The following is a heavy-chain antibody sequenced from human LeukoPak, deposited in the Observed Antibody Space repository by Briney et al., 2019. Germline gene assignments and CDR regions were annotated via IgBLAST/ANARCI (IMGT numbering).Heavy chain of an antibody. D-gene: IGHD3-10*01. CDR2: ISSNNNYL. J-gene: IGHJ4*02. Sequence: PGGSLRLSCAASGFIFSNYWMHWVRQAPGKGLEWVSSISSNNNYLHYADSVKGRFSISRDNAKSSLFLQMHGLTVEDTAVYYCARDGALGSGTTVGWGQGTLVTVSS. V-gene: IGHV3-21*01. CDR1: GFIFSNYW. CDR3: ARDGALGSGTTVG.